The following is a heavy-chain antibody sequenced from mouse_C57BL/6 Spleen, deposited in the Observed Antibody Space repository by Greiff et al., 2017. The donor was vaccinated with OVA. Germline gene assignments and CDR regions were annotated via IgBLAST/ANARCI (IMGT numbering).Heavy chain of an antibody. CDR2: IYPGSGST. D-gene: IGHD4-1*01. CDR3: ARDWDYAMDY. J-gene: IGHJ4*01. CDR1: GYTFTSYW. Sequence: VQLVESGAELVKPGASVKMSCKASGYTFTSYWITWVKQRPGQGLEWIGDIYPGSGSTNYNEKFKSKATLTVDTSSSTAYMQLSSLTSEDSAVYYCARDWDYAMDYWGQGTSVTVSS. V-gene: IGHV1-55*01.